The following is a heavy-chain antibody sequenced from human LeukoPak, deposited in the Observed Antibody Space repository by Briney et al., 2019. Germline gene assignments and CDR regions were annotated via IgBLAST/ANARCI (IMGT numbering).Heavy chain of an antibody. CDR3: AGSYVVRSFDY. CDR1: GFTVSSSY. D-gene: IGHD3-16*01. V-gene: IGHV3-66*01. Sequence: GGSLRLSCAASGFTVSSSYMSWVRQAPGKGLEWVSVIYSGGSTYYADSVKDRFTISRDNSKNTLYLQMNTLRAEDTAVYYCAGSYVVRSFDYWGQGTLVTVSS. J-gene: IGHJ4*02. CDR2: IYSGGST.